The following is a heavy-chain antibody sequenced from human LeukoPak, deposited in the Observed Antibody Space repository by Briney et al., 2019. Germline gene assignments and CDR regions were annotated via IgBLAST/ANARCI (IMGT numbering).Heavy chain of an antibody. V-gene: IGHV6-1*01. J-gene: IGHJ6*02. D-gene: IGHD2-15*01. CDR2: TYYRSKWYN. CDR1: GDSVSSNRAA. Sequence: SQTLSLTCAISGDSVSSNRAAWNWIRQSPSRGLEWLGRTYYRSKWYNDYIISVKSRITINPDTSKNQFSMQLNSVTPEDTAVYYCARESCSGGNCPYGMDVWGQGTTVTVSS. CDR3: ARESCSGGNCPYGMDV.